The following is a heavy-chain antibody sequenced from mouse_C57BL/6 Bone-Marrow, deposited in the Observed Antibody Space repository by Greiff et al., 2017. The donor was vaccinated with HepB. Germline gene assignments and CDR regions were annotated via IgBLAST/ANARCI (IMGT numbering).Heavy chain of an antibody. J-gene: IGHJ3*01. V-gene: IGHV2-6*01. CDR3: ASIYYDLTWFAY. CDR2: IWGVGST. D-gene: IGHD2-4*01. Sequence: QVQLQQSGPGLVAPSQSLSITCTVSGFSLTSYGVDWVRQSPGKGLEWLGVIWGVGSTNYNSALKSRLSISKDNSKSQVFLKMNSLQTDDTAMYYCASIYYDLTWFAYWGQGTLVTVSA. CDR1: GFSLTSYG.